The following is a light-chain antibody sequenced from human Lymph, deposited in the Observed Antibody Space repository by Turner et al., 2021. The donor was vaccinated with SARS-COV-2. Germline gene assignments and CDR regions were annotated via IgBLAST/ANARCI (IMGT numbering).Light chain of an antibody. CDR3: QQYNSYPFT. CDR1: QNVGTN. Sequence: DIVMTQSQKFMSTSVGDRVSVTCKASQNVGTNVAWFQQKPGQSPKSLIYSASYHYSGVPYRFTGSGSGTDFTLTISNVQSEDLAEYFCQQYNSYPFTFGGGTKL. CDR2: SAS. J-gene: IGKJ4*02. V-gene: IGKV1-16*01.